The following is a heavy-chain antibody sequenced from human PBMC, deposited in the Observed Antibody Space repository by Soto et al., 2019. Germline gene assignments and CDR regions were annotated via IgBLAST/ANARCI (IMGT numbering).Heavy chain of an antibody. J-gene: IGHJ6*02. V-gene: IGHV3-7*03. CDR3: ARDQLLMSYGSLHYYYGMDV. Sequence: PRWSLRLSCAASGFTCSSYWMSWFRQAPGKGLEWVANIKQDGSEKYYVDSVKGRFTISRDNAKNSLYLQMNSLRAEDTAVYYCARDQLLMSYGSLHYYYGMDVWGQGTTVTVSS. CDR1: GFTCSSYW. CDR2: IKQDGSEK. D-gene: IGHD5-18*01.